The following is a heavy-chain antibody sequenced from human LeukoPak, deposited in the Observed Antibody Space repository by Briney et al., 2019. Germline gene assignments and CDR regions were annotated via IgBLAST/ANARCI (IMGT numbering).Heavy chain of an antibody. D-gene: IGHD3/OR15-3a*01. CDR3: ARKDYWTGYLDY. J-gene: IGHJ4*02. CDR2: ISSSSSYI. V-gene: IGHV3-21*01. CDR1: GFTFSSYS. Sequence: PGGSLRLSCAASGFTFSSYSVNWVRQAPGKGLEWVSSISSSSSYIYYADSVKGRFTISRDNAKNSLYLQMNSLRGDDTAVYYCARKDYWTGYLDYWGQGILVTVSS.